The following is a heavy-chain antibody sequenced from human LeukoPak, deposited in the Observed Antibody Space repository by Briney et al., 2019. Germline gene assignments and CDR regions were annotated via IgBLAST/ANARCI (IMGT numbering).Heavy chain of an antibody. CDR1: GINFNDYS. V-gene: IGHV3-30*04. D-gene: IGHD5-18*01. CDR2: IKHDGSQK. CDR3: ARIGFRYSYGQAFDY. J-gene: IGHJ4*02. Sequence: GGSLRLSCVVSGINFNDYSFNWVRQAPGKGLAWVAVIKHDGSQKFYADSVKGRFTVSKDNSENTLYLEMNSLGPEDTAIYYCARIGFRYSYGQAFDYWGQGTLVSVSS.